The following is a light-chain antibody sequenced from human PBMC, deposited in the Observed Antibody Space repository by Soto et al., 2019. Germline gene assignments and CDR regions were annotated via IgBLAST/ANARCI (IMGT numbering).Light chain of an antibody. CDR1: QGISSY. CDR3: QQLNSYPRT. Sequence: LTQSPSFLSASVGDRVTITCRASQGISSYLAWYQQKPGKAPKLLIYAASTLQCGVPSRFSGSGSGTEFTLTISSLQPEDFATYYCQQLNSYPRTFGQGTKLEIK. J-gene: IGKJ2*01. CDR2: AAS. V-gene: IGKV1-9*01.